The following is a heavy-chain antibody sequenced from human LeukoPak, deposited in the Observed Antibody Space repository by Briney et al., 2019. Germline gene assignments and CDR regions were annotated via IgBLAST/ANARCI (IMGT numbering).Heavy chain of an antibody. D-gene: IGHD3-22*01. CDR1: GFTISSYS. V-gene: IGHV3-21*01. J-gene: IGHJ3*02. Sequence: GGSLRLSCAASGFTISSYSMNWVRQAPGKGLEWVSSISSSSSYIYYADSVKGRFTISRDNAKNSLYLQMNSLRAEDTAVYYCARARDSSGSYDAFDIWGQGTMVTVSS. CDR2: ISSSSSYI. CDR3: ARARDSSGSYDAFDI.